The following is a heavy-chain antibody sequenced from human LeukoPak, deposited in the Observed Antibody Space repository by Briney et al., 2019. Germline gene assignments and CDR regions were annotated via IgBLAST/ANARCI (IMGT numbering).Heavy chain of an antibody. CDR1: GFSLSTSGVG. CDR3: AHRRNSRVVNDGKPYYFDY. D-gene: IGHD3-3*01. Sequence: SGPTLGNPTQTLTLTCTFSGFSLSTSGVGVGWMRQPPVKALEWLALTYWDDDKRYSPSMKSRLTITKDTSKNQVVLTMTNMDPVDTATYYCAHRRNSRVVNDGKPYYFDYWGQGTLVTVSS. J-gene: IGHJ4*02. CDR2: TYWDDDK. V-gene: IGHV2-5*02.